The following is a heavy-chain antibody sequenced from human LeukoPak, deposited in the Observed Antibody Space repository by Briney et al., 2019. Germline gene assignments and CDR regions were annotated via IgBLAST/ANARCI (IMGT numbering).Heavy chain of an antibody. Sequence: PSQTLSLTCTASGASISSGGHYWSWIRQHPGKGLEWIGYIYYSGSTYYNPSLKSRVTMSVDTSKNQFSLNLSSVTAADTAVYYCARGGVPAAIAYWGQGTLVTVSS. CDR1: GASISSGGHY. CDR2: IYYSGST. CDR3: ARGGVPAAIAY. V-gene: IGHV4-31*03. D-gene: IGHD2-2*01. J-gene: IGHJ4*02.